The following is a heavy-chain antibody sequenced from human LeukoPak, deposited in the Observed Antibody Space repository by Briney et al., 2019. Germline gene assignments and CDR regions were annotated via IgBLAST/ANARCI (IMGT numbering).Heavy chain of an antibody. CDR1: GFTFSSYA. D-gene: IGHD5-18*01. Sequence: GGSLKLSCAASGFTFSSYAMHWVRQAPGKGLEWVAVISYDGSNKYYADSVKGRFTISRDNSKNTLYLQMNSLRAEDTAVYYCASTYSYGCFDYWGQGTLVTVSS. CDR2: ISYDGSNK. V-gene: IGHV3-30-3*01. J-gene: IGHJ4*02. CDR3: ASTYSYGCFDY.